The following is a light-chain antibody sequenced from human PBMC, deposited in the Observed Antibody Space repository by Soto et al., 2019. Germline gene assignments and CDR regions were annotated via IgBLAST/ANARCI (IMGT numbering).Light chain of an antibody. J-gene: IGKJ2*01. Sequence: DIQMTQSPSSLPASVGDTVTITCRASQNIRDYLNWYQQRPGKAPNLLIYAGSTLRGGVPSRFSGSGSGTVFTLTITGLQPEDSATYYCQQSHSTPYTFGQGTRLDNK. CDR2: AGS. CDR1: QNIRDY. CDR3: QQSHSTPYT. V-gene: IGKV1-39*01.